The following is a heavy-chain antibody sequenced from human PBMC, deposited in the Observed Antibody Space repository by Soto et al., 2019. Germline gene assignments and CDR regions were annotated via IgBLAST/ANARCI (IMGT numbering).Heavy chain of an antibody. CDR1: GFIFSNYA. V-gene: IGHV3-23*01. Sequence: QPGGSLRLSCEASGFIFSNYAMSWVRQGPGKGLEWVSVIGGAAVSTDCADSVKGRCTVSRDDSKNTVYLQLDSLRDDDTAVYYCAKDSSSYYEIYDPYDIWGQRTMLTVS. CDR2: IGGAAVST. D-gene: IGHD3-22*01. J-gene: IGHJ3*02. CDR3: AKDSSSYYEIYDPYDI.